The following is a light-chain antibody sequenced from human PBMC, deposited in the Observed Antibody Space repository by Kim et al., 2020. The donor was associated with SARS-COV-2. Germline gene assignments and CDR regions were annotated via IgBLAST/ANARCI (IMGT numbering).Light chain of an antibody. CDR3: QQYNNWPPHT. CDR1: QSVSSN. V-gene: IGKV3-15*01. CDR2: GAS. J-gene: IGKJ2*01. Sequence: EIVMTQSPATLSVSPGERATLSCRASQSVSSNLAWYQQKPGQAPRLLIYGASTRATGIPARFSGSGSGTEFTLTISSLQSEDFAAYYCQQYNNWPPHTFGQGTKLEI.